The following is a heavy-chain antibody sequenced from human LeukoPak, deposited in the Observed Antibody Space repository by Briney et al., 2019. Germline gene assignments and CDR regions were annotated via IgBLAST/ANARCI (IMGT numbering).Heavy chain of an antibody. V-gene: IGHV4-59*12. D-gene: IGHD4-17*01. J-gene: IGHJ4*02. CDR3: ARGEDGTGDYRPTYFDS. Sequence: SETLSLTCTVSGGSISSYYWSWIRQPPGKGLEWIGYIYYSGSTNYNPSLKSRVTISVDTSKNQFSLNLTSVTAADTAVYYCARGEDGTGDYRPTYFDSWGQGTLVTVSS. CDR1: GGSISSYY. CDR2: IYYSGST.